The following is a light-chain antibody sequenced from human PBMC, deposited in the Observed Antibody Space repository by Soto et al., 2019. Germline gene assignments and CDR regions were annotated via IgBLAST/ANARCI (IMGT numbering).Light chain of an antibody. V-gene: IGKV2-28*01. CDR3: MQALQSPPT. CDR1: QSLLYSNGYNY. CDR2: LGS. Sequence: DIVMTQSPLSLPVTPGEPASISCRSSQSLLYSNGYNYLDWYLQKPGQSPQHLIYLGSNRVSGVPDXXSGSGSGTDFTLKISRVEAEDVGVYFCMQALQSPPTFGQGTKLEIK. J-gene: IGKJ2*01.